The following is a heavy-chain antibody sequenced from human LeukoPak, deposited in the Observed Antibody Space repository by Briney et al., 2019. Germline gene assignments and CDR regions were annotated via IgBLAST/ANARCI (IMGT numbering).Heavy chain of an antibody. D-gene: IGHD1-1*01. J-gene: IGHJ5*02. V-gene: IGHV4-59*01. Sequence: KPSETLSLTCTVSGGSISSYYWSWIRQPPGKGLEWIGYIYYSGSTNYNPSLKSRVTISVDTSKNQFSLKLSSVTAADTAVCYCARSKLERRGGWFDPWGQGTLVTVSS. CDR3: ARSKLERRGGWFDP. CDR2: IYYSGST. CDR1: GGSISSYY.